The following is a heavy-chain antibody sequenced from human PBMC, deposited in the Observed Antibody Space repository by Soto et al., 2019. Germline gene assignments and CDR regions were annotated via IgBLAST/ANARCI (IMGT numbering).Heavy chain of an antibody. D-gene: IGHD6-13*01. CDR3: ARDAPSSSWFGDWFDP. V-gene: IGHV1-69*08. CDR2: IIPILGIA. Sequence: QVQLVQSGAEVKKPVSSVKVSCKASGGTFSSYTISWVRQAPGQGLEWMGRIIPILGIANYAQKFQGRVTITADKSTSTAYMELSSLRSEDTAVYYCARDAPSSSWFGDWFDPWGQGTLVTVSS. J-gene: IGHJ5*02. CDR1: GGTFSSYT.